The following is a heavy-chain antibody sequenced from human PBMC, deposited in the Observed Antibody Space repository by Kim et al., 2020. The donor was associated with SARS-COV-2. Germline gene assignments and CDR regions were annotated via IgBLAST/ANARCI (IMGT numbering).Heavy chain of an antibody. CDR3: ARGQSRLGWFPPYWFDP. CDR1: GGSISSSSYY. D-gene: IGHD2-15*01. CDR2: IYYSGST. Sequence: SETLSLTCTVSGGSISSSSYYWGWIRQPPGKGLEWIGSIYYSGSTYYNPSLKSRVTISVDTSKNQFSPKLSSVTAADTAVYYCARGQSRLGWFPPYWFDPWGQGTLVTVSS. V-gene: IGHV4-39*01. J-gene: IGHJ5*02.